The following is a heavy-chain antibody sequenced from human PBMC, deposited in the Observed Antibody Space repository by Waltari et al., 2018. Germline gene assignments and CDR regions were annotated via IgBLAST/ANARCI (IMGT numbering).Heavy chain of an antibody. D-gene: IGHD3-10*01. V-gene: IGHV3-74*01. Sequence: EVQLVESGGGLVQPGGSLGLSCVTSGFTFSSYWMHWVRQVPGKWLVWVSRINSDGSTTSYADSVKGRFTISRDNAKNTLYLQMNSLRADDTSVYYCTRAQLTMARNLDLWGRGTLVTVSS. CDR1: GFTFSSYW. CDR3: TRAQLTMARNLDL. CDR2: INSDGSTT. J-gene: IGHJ2*01.